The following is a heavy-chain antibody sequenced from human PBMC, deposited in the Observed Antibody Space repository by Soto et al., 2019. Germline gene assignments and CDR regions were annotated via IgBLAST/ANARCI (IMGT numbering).Heavy chain of an antibody. CDR3: ARLGERSWFDP. CDR1: GDTFSGYV. Sequence: PSVKVSCKASGDTFSGYVVSWVRQAPGQGLEWMGDIMPMFATPNYAQRFQGRVTITADESTSTAYMELSSLRSEDTAVYYCARLGERSWFDPWGQGTLVTVSS. CDR2: IMPMFATP. D-gene: IGHD3-10*01. J-gene: IGHJ5*02. V-gene: IGHV1-69*13.